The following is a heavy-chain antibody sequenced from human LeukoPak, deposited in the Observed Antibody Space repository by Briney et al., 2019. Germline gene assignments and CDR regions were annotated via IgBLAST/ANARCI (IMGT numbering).Heavy chain of an antibody. J-gene: IGHJ6*03. Sequence: GGSLRLSCAASGFTFSSYSMNWVHQAPGKGLEWVSSISSSSSYIYYADSVKGRFTISRDNAKNSLYLQMNSLRAEDTAVYYCARDLGSSSDDYYYYMDVWGKGTTVTVSS. V-gene: IGHV3-21*01. CDR2: ISSSSSYI. CDR3: ARDLGSSSDDYYYYMDV. CDR1: GFTFSSYS. D-gene: IGHD6-6*01.